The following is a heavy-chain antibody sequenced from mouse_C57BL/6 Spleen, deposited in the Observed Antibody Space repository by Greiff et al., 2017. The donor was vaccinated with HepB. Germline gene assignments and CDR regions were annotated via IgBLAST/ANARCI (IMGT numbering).Heavy chain of an antibody. V-gene: IGHV1-26*01. J-gene: IGHJ1*03. CDR1: GYTFTDYY. D-gene: IGHD1-1*01. CDR2: LNPNNGGT. Sequence: VQLQQSGPELVKPGASVKISCKASGYTFTDYYMNWVKQSHGKSLEWIGDLNPNNGGTSYNQKFKGKATLTVDKSSSPAYMELRSLTAEDSAVYYCARALYDGSSYDGYFDVWGTGTTVTVSS. CDR3: ARALYDGSSYDGYFDV.